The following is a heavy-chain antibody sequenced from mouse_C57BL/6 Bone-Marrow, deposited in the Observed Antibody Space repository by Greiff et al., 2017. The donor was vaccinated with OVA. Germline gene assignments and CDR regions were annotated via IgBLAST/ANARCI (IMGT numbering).Heavy chain of an antibody. J-gene: IGHJ3*01. CDR2: IDPENGDT. V-gene: IGHV14-4*01. CDR3: SPPWFAY. Sequence: EVQLQQSGAELVRPGASVKLSCTASGFTIKDDYMHWVKQRPEQGLEWIGWIDPENGDTEYASKFQGKATITADTSSNTAYLQLSSLTSEDTAVYYCSPPWFAYWGQGTLVTVSA. CDR1: GFTIKDDY.